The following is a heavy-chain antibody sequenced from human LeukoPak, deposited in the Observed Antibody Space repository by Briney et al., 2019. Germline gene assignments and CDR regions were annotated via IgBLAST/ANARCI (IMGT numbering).Heavy chain of an antibody. J-gene: IGHJ4*02. CDR1: GFTFSTYG. D-gene: IGHD4-23*01. Sequence: GGSLRLSCAASGFTFSTYGMTWVRQTPGKGLEWVARIKSKSDGETKDHATPVKGRFTISRDDSKNMLYLQMNSLKTEDTAVYYCITGLRWEGDSGYWGQGTLVTVSS. CDR3: ITGLRWEGDSGY. V-gene: IGHV3-15*01. CDR2: IKSKSDGETK.